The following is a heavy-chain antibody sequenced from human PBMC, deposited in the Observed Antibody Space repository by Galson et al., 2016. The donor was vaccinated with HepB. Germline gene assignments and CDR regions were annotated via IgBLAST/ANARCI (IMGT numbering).Heavy chain of an antibody. D-gene: IGHD3-3*01. CDR2: IKSKRDGGTI. J-gene: IGHJ4*02. Sequence: SLRLSCAASGFTFNNYAMSWVRQAPGKGLEWVGRIKSKRDGGTIDSAAAVKGRFSISRDDSKNTLYLQINNLKTEDTAVYYCTTGFVYDFWGAFMGYWGQGTLVTVSS. V-gene: IGHV3-15*01. CDR1: GFTFNNYA. CDR3: TTGFVYDFWGAFMGY.